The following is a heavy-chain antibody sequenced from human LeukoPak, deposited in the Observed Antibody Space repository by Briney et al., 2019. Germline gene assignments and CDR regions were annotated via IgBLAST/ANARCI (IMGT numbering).Heavy chain of an antibody. D-gene: IGHD3-22*01. CDR1: GGSISSSSYY. J-gene: IGHJ4*02. CDR3: ARDERYYDSSGYYHYYFDY. CDR2: IYYSGST. Sequence: SETLSLTCTVSGGSISSSSYYWGWIRQPPGKGLEWIGSIYYSGSTYYNPSLKSRVTISVDTSKNQFSLKLSSVTAADTAVYYCARDERYYDSSGYYHYYFDYWGQGTLVTVSS. V-gene: IGHV4-39*07.